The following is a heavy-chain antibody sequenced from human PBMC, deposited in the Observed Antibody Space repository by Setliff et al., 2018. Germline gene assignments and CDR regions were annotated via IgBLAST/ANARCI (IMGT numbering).Heavy chain of an antibody. CDR1: GGSISGYY. Sequence: PSETLSLTCSVSGGSISGYYLTWIRQPPGKGLEWIGYFHTYGSPHYNPSLRSRVTISVDTSKNQFSLKLNSMTAADTAVYYCASGGYNYGALDYWGQGALVTVSS. J-gene: IGHJ4*02. V-gene: IGHV4-4*08. D-gene: IGHD5-18*01. CDR2: FHTYGSP. CDR3: ASGGYNYGALDY.